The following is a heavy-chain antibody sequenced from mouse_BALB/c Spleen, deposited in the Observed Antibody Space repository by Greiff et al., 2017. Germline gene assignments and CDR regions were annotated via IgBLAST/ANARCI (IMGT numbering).Heavy chain of an antibody. Sequence: QVQLQQSGAELVRPGSSVKISCKASGYAFSSYWMNWVKQRPGQGLEWIGQIYPGDGDTNYNGKFKGKATLTADKSSSTAYMQLSSLTSEDSAVYFCARSYYRYDGSYFDYWGQGTTLTVSS. D-gene: IGHD2-14*01. CDR1: GYAFSSYW. CDR3: ARSYYRYDGSYFDY. CDR2: IYPGDGDT. V-gene: IGHV1-80*01. J-gene: IGHJ2*01.